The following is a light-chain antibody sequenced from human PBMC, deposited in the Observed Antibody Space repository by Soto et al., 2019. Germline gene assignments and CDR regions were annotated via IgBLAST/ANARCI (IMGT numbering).Light chain of an antibody. Sequence: EIVMTQSPATLSVSPGETASLSGRASQSAGNFLAWYQQKPGQAPRLLIYYISTRATGIPARFSGSGSGTEFTLTISSLQPDDVATYYCQKYSDHWTFGQGTKVDIK. CDR1: QSAGNF. CDR3: QKYSDHWT. CDR2: YIS. J-gene: IGKJ1*01. V-gene: IGKV3D-15*01.